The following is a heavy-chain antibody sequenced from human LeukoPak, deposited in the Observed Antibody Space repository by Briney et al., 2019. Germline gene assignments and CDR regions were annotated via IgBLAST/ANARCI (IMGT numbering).Heavy chain of an antibody. CDR3: ARDLRLRWSYGMDV. CDR2: ISYDGNNK. D-gene: IGHD4-23*01. CDR1: GFTFSNYG. J-gene: IGHJ6*02. Sequence: GGSLRLSCAASGFTFSNYGMHWVRQAPGKGLEWVAVISYDGNNKYYADSVKGRFTISRGNSKNTLYLQMNSLRVEDTAVYYCARDLRLRWSYGMDVWGQGTTVTVSS. V-gene: IGHV3-30*03.